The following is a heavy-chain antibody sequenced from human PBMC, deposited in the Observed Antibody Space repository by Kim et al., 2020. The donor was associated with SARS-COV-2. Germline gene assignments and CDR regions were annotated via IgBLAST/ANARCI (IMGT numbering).Heavy chain of an antibody. V-gene: IGHV1-69*13. J-gene: IGHJ6*02. CDR3: AREGNTRIEGIRYGMDV. D-gene: IGHD3-22*01. CDR1: GGTFSSYA. Sequence: SVKVSCKASGGTFSSYAISWVRQAPGQGLEWMGGIIPIFGTANYAQKFQGRVTITADESTSTAYMELSSLRSEDTAVYYCAREGNTRIEGIRYGMDVWGQGTTVTVSS. CDR2: IIPIFGTA.